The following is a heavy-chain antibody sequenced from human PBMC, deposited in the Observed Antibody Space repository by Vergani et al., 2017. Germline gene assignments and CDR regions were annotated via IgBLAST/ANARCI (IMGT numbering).Heavy chain of an antibody. CDR2: INHSGST. Sequence: QVQLQQWGAGLLKPSETLSLTCAVYGGSFSGYYWSWIRQPPGKGLEWIGEINHSGSTNYNPSLESRATNSVDTSKNQFSLKLKSVTAADTAVYYCARQFWGGGGYRFDHWGQGTLVTVSS. CDR3: ARQFWGGGGYRFDH. V-gene: IGHV4-34*01. D-gene: IGHD5-18*01. CDR1: GGSFSGYY. J-gene: IGHJ4*02.